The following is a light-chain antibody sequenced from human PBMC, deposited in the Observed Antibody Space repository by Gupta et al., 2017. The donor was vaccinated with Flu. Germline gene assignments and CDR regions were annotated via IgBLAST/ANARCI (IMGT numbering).Light chain of an antibody. CDR2: DVS. Sequence: QSALPQPLSVSVSPGQSVTISCTGTSSDVGGYNYVSWYQQHPGKAPKIMIYDVSKRPSGAPDRFSGAKSGNTASLTISGLQAEDEADYYYCSYAGSYVFGTGTKVTVL. V-gene: IGLV2-11*01. CDR3: CSYAGSYV. CDR1: SSDVGGYNY. J-gene: IGLJ1*01.